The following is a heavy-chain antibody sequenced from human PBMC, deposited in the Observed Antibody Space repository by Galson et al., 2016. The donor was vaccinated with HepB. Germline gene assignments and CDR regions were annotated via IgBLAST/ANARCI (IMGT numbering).Heavy chain of an antibody. Sequence: SLRLSCAASGFRFSYYGMHWVRQAPGKGLEWVAFISNDGSNTYYAESVKGRFTISRDKSRTTVSLQMNSLRAEDTAVHKCAKGTYFGSGSYYGMDVWGQGTTVTVSS. CDR1: GFRFSYYG. J-gene: IGHJ6*02. D-gene: IGHD3-10*01. CDR2: ISNDGSNT. V-gene: IGHV3-30*18. CDR3: AKGTYFGSGSYYGMDV.